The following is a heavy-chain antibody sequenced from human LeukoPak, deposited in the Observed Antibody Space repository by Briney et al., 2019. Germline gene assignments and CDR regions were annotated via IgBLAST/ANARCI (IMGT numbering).Heavy chain of an antibody. Sequence: GGSLRLSCAASGFTFSSYGMHWVRQAPGKGLEWVAVISYDGSNKYYADSVKGRFTISRDNAKNSLYLQMNSLRAEDTAVYYCAFNSNLQYYYYYYMDVWGKGTTVTVSS. V-gene: IGHV3-30*03. CDR3: AFNSNLQYYYYYYMDV. CDR2: ISYDGSNK. J-gene: IGHJ6*03. D-gene: IGHD4-11*01. CDR1: GFTFSSYG.